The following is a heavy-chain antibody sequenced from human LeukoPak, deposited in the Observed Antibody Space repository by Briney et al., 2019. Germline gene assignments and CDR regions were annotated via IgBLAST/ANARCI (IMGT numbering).Heavy chain of an antibody. CDR3: ARDSGYDSDTLDY. J-gene: IGHJ4*02. CDR2: ISSSSSYI. Sequence: GGSLRLSCAASGFTFSSYSMNWVRQAPGKGLGWVSSISSSSSYIYYADSVKGRFTISRDNAKNSLYLQMNSLRAEDTAVYYCARDSGYDSDTLDYWGQGTLVTVSS. D-gene: IGHD5-12*01. V-gene: IGHV3-21*01. CDR1: GFTFSSYS.